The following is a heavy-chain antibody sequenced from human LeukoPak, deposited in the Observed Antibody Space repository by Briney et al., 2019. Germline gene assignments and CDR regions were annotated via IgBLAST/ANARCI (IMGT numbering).Heavy chain of an antibody. V-gene: IGHV4-4*07. Sequence: PSETLSLTCTVSGGSVSGYSWSWIRQPAGNGLEWIGRIYTSGSTNYNPSLKSRVTMSVDTSKNQFSLKLSSVTAADTAVYYCARYPRGNWGFDYWGQGTLVTVSS. CDR1: GGSVSGYS. CDR3: ARYPRGNWGFDY. J-gene: IGHJ4*02. D-gene: IGHD7-27*01. CDR2: IYTSGST.